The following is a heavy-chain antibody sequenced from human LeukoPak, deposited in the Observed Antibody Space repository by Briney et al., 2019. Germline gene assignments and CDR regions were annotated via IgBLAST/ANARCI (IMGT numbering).Heavy chain of an antibody. D-gene: IGHD2-2*01. CDR1: GGSFSGYY. Sequence: SETLSLTCAVYGGSFSGYYWTWIRQPPGKGLEWIGEINHSGDTTYNPSLKSRITMSVDTSKNQFSLKLSSVTAADTAVYYCAHSSTRGVIDYWGQGTLVTVSS. CDR2: INHSGDT. CDR3: AHSSTRGVIDY. J-gene: IGHJ4*02. V-gene: IGHV4-34*01.